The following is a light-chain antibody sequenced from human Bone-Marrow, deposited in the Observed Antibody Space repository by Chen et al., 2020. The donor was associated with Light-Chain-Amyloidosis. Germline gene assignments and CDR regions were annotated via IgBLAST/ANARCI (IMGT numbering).Light chain of an antibody. CDR1: RSDFGGDNH. CDR2: EVT. Sequence: QSALTQPASVSGSPGPSITISCTGTRSDFGGDNHVSWYQQHPDKAPKFMIYEVTNRPSWLPDRCSGSKSNNTASRTISVLLTEHAADYFCSSYTITNTLVFGSGTRVTVL. CDR3: SSYTITNTLV. J-gene: IGLJ1*01. V-gene: IGLV2-14*01.